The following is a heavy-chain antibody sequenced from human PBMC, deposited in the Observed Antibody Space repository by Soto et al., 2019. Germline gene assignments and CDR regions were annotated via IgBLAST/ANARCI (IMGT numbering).Heavy chain of an antibody. Sequence: QVQLQGSGPGQVKPSETLSLTYTVSGDSISDYFYWGWIRQPAGKGLEWIARIYSDETTKYSPPLTSRVTLSLGQSKNQFSPRLSSVTAADTAVYYFARQVRGGFTGIFDQWSPGSRVTVSS. J-gene: IGHJ4*02. CDR1: GDSISDYFY. D-gene: IGHD5-12*01. CDR3: ARQVRGGFTGIFDQ. CDR2: IYSDETT. V-gene: IGHV4-4*07.